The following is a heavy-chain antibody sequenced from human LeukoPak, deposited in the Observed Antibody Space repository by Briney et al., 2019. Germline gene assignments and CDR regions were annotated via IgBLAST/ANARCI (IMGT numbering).Heavy chain of an antibody. D-gene: IGHD5-12*01. CDR3: AGRVRVDIVAKNTNTKYYYVMFV. J-gene: IGHJ6*02. V-gene: IGHV3-33*01. Sequence: GGSLRLSWAASGFTFSSYGIDWVRQAPGKGLEWVAVIWYDGSNKYYADSVKGRFTISRDNSKNTLYLQMNSLRAEDTAVYYCAGRVRVDIVAKNTNTKYYYVMFVGCQGTTVTVSS. CDR2: IWYDGSNK. CDR1: GFTFSSYG.